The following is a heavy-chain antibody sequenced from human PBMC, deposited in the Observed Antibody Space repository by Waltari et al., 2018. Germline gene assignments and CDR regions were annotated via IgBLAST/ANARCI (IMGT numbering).Heavy chain of an antibody. CDR3: ARGTGYSSGWYITPPWPRYYYGMDV. J-gene: IGHJ6*02. CDR2: ISSSGSTI. Sequence: EVQLVESGGGLVQPGGSLRLSCAASGFTFSSYEMNWVRQPPGKGLEWVSYISSSGSTIYYADAGKGRFTISRDNAKNSLYLQMNSLRAEDTAVYYCARGTGYSSGWYITPPWPRYYYGMDVWGQGTTVTVSS. CDR1: GFTFSSYE. V-gene: IGHV3-48*03. D-gene: IGHD6-19*01.